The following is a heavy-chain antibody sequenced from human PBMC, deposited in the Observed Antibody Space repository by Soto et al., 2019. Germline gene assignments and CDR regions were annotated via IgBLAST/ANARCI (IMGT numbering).Heavy chain of an antibody. CDR2: IYYSGST. D-gene: IGHD6-13*01. V-gene: IGHV4-59*01. J-gene: IGHJ4*02. CDR3: ARLSPTSGTWALDY. CDR1: GASISSYY. Sequence: PSETLSLTCTVSGASISSYYWSWIRQPPGKGLEWIGYIYYSGSTNYNPSLKSRVTISVDTSKNQFSLKVSSVTATDTALYYCARLSPTSGTWALDYWGQGTLVTVSS.